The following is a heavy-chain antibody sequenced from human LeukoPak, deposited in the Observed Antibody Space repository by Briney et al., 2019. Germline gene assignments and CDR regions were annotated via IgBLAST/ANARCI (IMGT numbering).Heavy chain of an antibody. CDR1: GFTFSSYA. J-gene: IGHJ4*02. V-gene: IGHV3-23*01. D-gene: IGHD1-26*01. CDR2: TSGSGGST. Sequence: GGSLRLSCAASGFTFSSYAMSWVRQAPGKGLEWVSATSGSGGSTYYADSVKGRFTISRDNSKNTLYLQMNTLRAEDTAVYYCAKYAVGETFFGDYWGQGTLVTVSS. CDR3: AKYAVGETFFGDY.